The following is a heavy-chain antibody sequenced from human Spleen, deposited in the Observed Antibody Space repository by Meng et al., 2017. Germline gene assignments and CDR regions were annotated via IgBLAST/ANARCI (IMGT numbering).Heavy chain of an antibody. D-gene: IGHD5-18*01. V-gene: IGHV3-23*01. Sequence: GESLKISCAASGFTFSNFAMSWVRQAPGKGLEWVSTINGGGDRTYYVDSVKGRFTISRDNSKNTLYVQMNTLRAEDTAVYYCAKDRQLWFTGAFDYWGQGTLVTVSS. CDR1: GFTFSNFA. CDR2: INGGGDRT. CDR3: AKDRQLWFTGAFDY. J-gene: IGHJ4*02.